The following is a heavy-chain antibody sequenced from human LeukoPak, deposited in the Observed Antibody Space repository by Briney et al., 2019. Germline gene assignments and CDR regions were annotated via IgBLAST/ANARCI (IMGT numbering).Heavy chain of an antibody. V-gene: IGHV3-9*01. J-gene: IGHJ4*02. CDR1: GFTFDDYA. D-gene: IGHD3-22*01. CDR3: AKDTTYYYDSSGFDY. CDR2: ISWNSGSI. Sequence: GGSLRLSCAASGFTFDDYAMHWVRHAPGKGLEWVSGISWNSGSIGYADSVKGRFTISRDNAKNSLYLQMNSLRAEDTALYYCAKDTTYYYDSSGFDYWGQGTLVTVSS.